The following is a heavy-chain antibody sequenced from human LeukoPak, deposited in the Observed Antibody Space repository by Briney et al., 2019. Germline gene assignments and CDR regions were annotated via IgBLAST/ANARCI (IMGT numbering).Heavy chain of an antibody. V-gene: IGHV3-43*01. CDR2: ISWDGGST. CDR1: GFTFDDYT. J-gene: IGHJ4*02. Sequence: GGSLRLSCAASGFTFDDYTMHWVRQAPGKGLEWVSLISWDGGSTYYADSVKGRFTISRDNSKNSLYLQMNSLRTEDTGLYYCAKDFTGVEMATIESDYFDYWGQGTLVTVSS. D-gene: IGHD5-24*01. CDR3: AKDFTGVEMATIESDYFDY.